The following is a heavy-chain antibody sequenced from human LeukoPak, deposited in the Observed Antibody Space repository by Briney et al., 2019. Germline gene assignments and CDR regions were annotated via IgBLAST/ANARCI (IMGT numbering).Heavy chain of an antibody. J-gene: IGHJ4*02. CDR3: ARDLGYCSGGSCYDLFDY. CDR1: GFTFSNAW. V-gene: IGHV3-74*01. CDR2: ILSDGSSS. D-gene: IGHD2-15*01. Sequence: GGSLRLSCAASGFTFSNAWMHWVRQAPGKGLVWVSRILSDGSSSTYADSVKGRFTISRDNAKNTLYLQMNSLRGEDTAVYYCARDLGYCSGGSCYDLFDYWGQGTLVTVSS.